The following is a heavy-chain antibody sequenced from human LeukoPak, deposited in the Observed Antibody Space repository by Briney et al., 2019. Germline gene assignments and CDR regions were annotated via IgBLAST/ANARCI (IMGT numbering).Heavy chain of an antibody. CDR1: GFTFSGYW. J-gene: IGHJ4*02. D-gene: IGHD1-26*01. CDR2: IKQDESEI. V-gene: IGHV3-7*01. CDR3: AKDLGSYSIFDY. Sequence: PGGSLRLSCAASGFTFSGYWMSWVRQTPEKGLEWVANIKQDESEIYYVDSVKGRFTISRDNAENSLYLQMNSLRAEDTAVYYCAKDLGSYSIFDYWGQGTLVTVSS.